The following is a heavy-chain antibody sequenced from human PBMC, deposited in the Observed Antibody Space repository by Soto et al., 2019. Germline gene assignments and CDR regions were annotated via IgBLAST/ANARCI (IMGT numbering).Heavy chain of an antibody. CDR1: GFTFSSYS. CDR3: ARCHLYYYDSSGYYYDDAFDI. J-gene: IGHJ3*02. D-gene: IGHD3-22*01. CDR2: ISSSSSYI. V-gene: IGHV3-21*01. Sequence: GGSLRLSCAASGFTFSSYSMNWVRQAPGKGLEWVSSISSSSSYIYYTDSVKGRITISRDNAKNSLYLQMNSLRAEDTDVYYCARCHLYYYDSSGYYYDDAFDIWGQGTMVTVSS.